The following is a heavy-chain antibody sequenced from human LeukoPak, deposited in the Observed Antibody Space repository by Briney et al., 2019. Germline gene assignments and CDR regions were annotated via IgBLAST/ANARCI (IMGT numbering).Heavy chain of an antibody. D-gene: IGHD2-2*02. J-gene: IGHJ4*02. CDR3: ARDSPLGSIVVVPAAIRSWIDY. Sequence: ASVKVSCKASGYTFTSYGISWVRQAPGQGLEWMGWISAYNGNTNYAQKLQGRVTMTTDTSTSTAYMELRSLRSDDTAVYYCARDSPLGSIVVVPAAIRSWIDYWGQGTLVTVSS. CDR1: GYTFTSYG. CDR2: ISAYNGNT. V-gene: IGHV1-18*01.